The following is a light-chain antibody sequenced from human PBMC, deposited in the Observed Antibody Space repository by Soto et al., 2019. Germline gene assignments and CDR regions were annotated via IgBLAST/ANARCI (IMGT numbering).Light chain of an antibody. Sequence: DIQMTHSPSSLSASVGDRVTITCRASQSMSSYLNWYQQKPGKAPKLLIYAASSLQSGVPSRFSGSGSGTDFTLTISSLQPEDFTTYYCQQSYSTPWTFGQGTMVDI. CDR3: QQSYSTPWT. CDR1: QSMSSY. CDR2: AAS. V-gene: IGKV1-39*01. J-gene: IGKJ1*01.